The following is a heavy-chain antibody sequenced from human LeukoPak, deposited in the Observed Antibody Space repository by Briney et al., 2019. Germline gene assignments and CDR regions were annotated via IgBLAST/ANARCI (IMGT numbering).Heavy chain of an antibody. J-gene: IGHJ6*03. CDR3: ARVVVPAAIPYYYYYMEV. CDR2: IIPIFGTA. D-gene: IGHD2-2*02. CDR1: GGTFSSYA. Sequence: SVKVSCKASGGTFSSYAISWVRQAPGQGLEWMGGIIPIFGTANYAQKFQGRVTITADESTSTAYMELSSLRSEDTAVYYRARVVVPAAIPYYYYYMEVWGKGTTVTVSS. V-gene: IGHV1-69*13.